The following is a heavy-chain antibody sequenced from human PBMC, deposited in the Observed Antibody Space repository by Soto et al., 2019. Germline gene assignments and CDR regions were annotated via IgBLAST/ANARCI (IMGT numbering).Heavy chain of an antibody. D-gene: IGHD3-16*01. Sequence: QVQLVESGGGLVKPGGSLRLSCAASGIVFSDYMSWVRQAPGKGLEWLSYISGSGRTIYSADSVKGRFTISRDNATNSLYLQMNSVRTEDTAVYYCARLPFPWGWFDPWGQGTLVTVSP. CDR2: ISGSGRTI. CDR3: ARLPFPWGWFDP. V-gene: IGHV3-11*01. CDR1: GIVFSDY. J-gene: IGHJ5*02.